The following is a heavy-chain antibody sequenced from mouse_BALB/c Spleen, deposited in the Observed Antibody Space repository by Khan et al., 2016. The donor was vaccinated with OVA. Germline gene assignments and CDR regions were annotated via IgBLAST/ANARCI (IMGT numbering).Heavy chain of an antibody. V-gene: IGHV1-77*01. CDR1: GYSFTDYY. Sequence: HLHQSVAYLARPGASVKLSCKASGYSFTDYYINWVKQRTGQGLEWIGEISPGSGDTYYNEKFKGKATLTADKSSSTAYMQLSSLTSEASAVYFCARRNYFGYTFAYWGQGTLVTVSA. CDR2: ISPGSGDT. D-gene: IGHD1-2*01. J-gene: IGHJ3*01. CDR3: ARRNYFGYTFAY.